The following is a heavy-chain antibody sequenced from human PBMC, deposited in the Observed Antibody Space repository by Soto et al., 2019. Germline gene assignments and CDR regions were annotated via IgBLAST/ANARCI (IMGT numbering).Heavy chain of an antibody. CDR1: GVSFNDYA. CDR3: SRGTYYPQSSGLHADY. CDR2: ISSDGHHQ. D-gene: IGHD3-22*01. Sequence: GWSLRLSCATSGVSFNDYAMYWVRQAPGQGLEWVAIISSDGHHQFYLDNLRGRFTVSRDNSKNTLYLQMNSLRPEDTAVYYCSRGTYYPQSSGLHADYWGPGTVVTVSS. J-gene: IGHJ4*02. V-gene: IGHV3-30*03.